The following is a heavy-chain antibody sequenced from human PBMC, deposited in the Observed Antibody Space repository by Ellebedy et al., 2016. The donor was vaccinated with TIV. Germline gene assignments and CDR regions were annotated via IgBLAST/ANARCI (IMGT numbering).Heavy chain of an antibody. D-gene: IGHD3-10*01. CDR2: LTTGGVT. J-gene: IGHJ4*02. CDR1: GFTFSTYA. Sequence: GESLKISCVVSGFTFSTYAMRWFRQAPGKGLEWVSALTTGGVTFYADSVKGRFTISRDSSKNTLYLQMNSLRAEDTAMYYCARDDGSEGALGYWGQGTLVTVSS. CDR3: ARDDGSEGALGY. V-gene: IGHV3-23*01.